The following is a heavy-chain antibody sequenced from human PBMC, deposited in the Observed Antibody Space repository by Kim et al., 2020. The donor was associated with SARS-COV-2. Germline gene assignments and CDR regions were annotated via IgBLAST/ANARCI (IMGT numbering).Heavy chain of an antibody. V-gene: IGHV4-31*03. CDR2: IYYSGST. J-gene: IGHJ2*01. D-gene: IGHD3-10*01. CDR3: ATMVELLWYFDL. Sequence: SETLSLTCTVSGGSISSGGYYWSWIRQHPGKGLEWIGYIYYSGSTYYNPSLKSRLTISVDTSKNQFSLKLSSVTAADTAVYYCATMVELLWYFDLWGRGTLVTVSS. CDR1: GGSISSGGYY.